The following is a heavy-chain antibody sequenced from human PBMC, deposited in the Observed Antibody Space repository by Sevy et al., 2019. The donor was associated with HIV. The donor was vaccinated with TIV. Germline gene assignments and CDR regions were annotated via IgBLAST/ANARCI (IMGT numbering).Heavy chain of an antibody. D-gene: IGHD6-25*01. CDR2: ISGSGGST. CDR1: GFTFSTYG. V-gene: IGHV3-23*01. Sequence: GGSLRLSCAASGFTFSTYGLSWVRQAPGKGLEWVSAISGSGGSTYYSDSVKGRFTISRDNSKNTLYLKMNSLRAEDTAVYYCATHRGQRLFTAVFDYWGHGTLVTVSS. CDR3: ATHRGQRLFTAVFDY. J-gene: IGHJ4*01.